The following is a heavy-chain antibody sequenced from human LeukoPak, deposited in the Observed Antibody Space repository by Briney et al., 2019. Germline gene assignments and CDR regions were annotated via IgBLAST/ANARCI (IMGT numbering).Heavy chain of an antibody. CDR2: ISYYGSNK. V-gene: IGHV3-30*18. Sequence: GGSLRLSCVASGFTFSSYGMHWVRQAPGKGLEWVAVISYYGSNKYYADSVKGRFTISRDNSKNTLYLQMNSLRAEDTAVYYCAKDWDSSPYFDYWGQGTLVTVSS. CDR3: AKDWDSSPYFDY. D-gene: IGHD3-22*01. J-gene: IGHJ4*02. CDR1: GFTFSSYG.